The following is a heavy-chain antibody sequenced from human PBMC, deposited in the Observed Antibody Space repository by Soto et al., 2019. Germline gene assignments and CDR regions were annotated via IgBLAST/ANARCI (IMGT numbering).Heavy chain of an antibody. D-gene: IGHD5-12*01. CDR1: GGSFSGYY. J-gene: IGHJ6*01. CDR2: INHSGST. CDR3: ARGIYSGYAGAYDHYGRDV. Sequence: SETLSLTCAVYGGSFSGYYWSWIRQPPGKGLEWIGEINHSGSTNYNPSLKSRVTISVDTSKNQFSLKLSSVTAADTAVYYCARGIYSGYAGAYDHYGRDVWG. V-gene: IGHV4-34*01.